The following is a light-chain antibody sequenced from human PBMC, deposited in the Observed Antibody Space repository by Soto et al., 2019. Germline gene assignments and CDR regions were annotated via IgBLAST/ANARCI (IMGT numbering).Light chain of an antibody. V-gene: IGKV2-28*01. CDR2: LGS. CDR1: QSLLHGNGYNY. J-gene: IGKJ3*01. CDR3: MQTLQNPFT. Sequence: DIVMTQSPLSLPVTPGEPASISCRSSQSLLHGNGYNYLHWYLQKPGQSPQLLIYLGSNRASGVPDRFSGSGSGTDFTLKISRVEAEDVGVYYCMQTLQNPFTFGPGTTVDSK.